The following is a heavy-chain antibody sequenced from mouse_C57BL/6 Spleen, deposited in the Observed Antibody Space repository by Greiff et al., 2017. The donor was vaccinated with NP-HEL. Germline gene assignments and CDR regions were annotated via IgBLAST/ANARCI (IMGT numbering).Heavy chain of an antibody. J-gene: IGHJ1*03. Sequence: QVQLQQSGPELVKPGASVKISCKASGYTFTDYYINWVKQRPGQGLEWIGWIYPGSGNTKYNEKFKGKATLTVDTSSSTAYMQLSSLTSEDSAVYFCAREASYYYGSSYGYFDVWGTGTTVTVSS. CDR2: IYPGSGNT. CDR3: AREASYYYGSSYGYFDV. CDR1: GYTFTDYY. D-gene: IGHD1-1*01. V-gene: IGHV1-84*01.